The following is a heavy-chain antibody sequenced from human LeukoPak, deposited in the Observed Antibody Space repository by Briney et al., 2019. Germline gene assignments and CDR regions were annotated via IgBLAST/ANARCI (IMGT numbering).Heavy chain of an antibody. V-gene: IGHV4-59*01. CDR2: IYYSGST. Sequence: ASETLSLTCTVSGGSISSYYWSWIRQPPGKGLEWIGYIYYSGSTNYNPSLKSRVTISVDTSKNQFSLKLSSVTAADTAVYYCARGWKYYYDSSGYYYFDYWGQGTLVTVFS. D-gene: IGHD3-22*01. J-gene: IGHJ4*02. CDR1: GGSISSYY. CDR3: ARGWKYYYDSSGYYYFDY.